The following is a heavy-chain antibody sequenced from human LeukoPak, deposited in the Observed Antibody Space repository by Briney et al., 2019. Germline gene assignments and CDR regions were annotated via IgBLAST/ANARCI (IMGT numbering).Heavy chain of an antibody. CDR1: GGTFSSYA. J-gene: IGHJ3*02. Sequence: GASVRVSCKASGGTFSSYAISWVRQAPGQGLEWMGGIIPIFGTANYAQKFQGRVTITADESTSTAYMELSSLRSEDTAVYYCARAYCGGDCYPQSPPDAFDIWGQGTMVTVSS. D-gene: IGHD2-21*02. CDR2: IIPIFGTA. V-gene: IGHV1-69*13. CDR3: ARAYCGGDCYPQSPPDAFDI.